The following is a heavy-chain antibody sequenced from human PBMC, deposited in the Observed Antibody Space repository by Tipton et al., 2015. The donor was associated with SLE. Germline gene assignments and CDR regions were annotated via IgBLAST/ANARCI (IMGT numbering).Heavy chain of an antibody. CDR1: GYTFTSYG. CDR3: AGVLEGKRGVAPNKPWFDP. V-gene: IGHV1-18*01. D-gene: IGHD3-3*01. CDR2: ISAYNGNT. Sequence: QVQLVQSGAEVKKPGASVKVSCKASGYTFTSYGISWVRQVPGQGLEWMGWISAYNGNTNYAQKLQGRVTMTTDTSTSTAYMELRSLRSDDTAVYYCAGVLEGKRGVAPNKPWFDPWGQGTLVTVSS. J-gene: IGHJ5*02.